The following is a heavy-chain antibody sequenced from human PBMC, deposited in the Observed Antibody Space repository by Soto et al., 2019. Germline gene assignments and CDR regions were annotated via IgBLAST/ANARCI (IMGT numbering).Heavy chain of an antibody. D-gene: IGHD5-12*01. CDR3: ARSPVEIGATSLYWFDS. CDR2: ISSSSTYI. CDR1: GFTFSSYS. Sequence: EVQLVESGGGLVKPGGSLRLSCAASGFTFSSYSMNWVRQAPGKGLEWVSSISSSSTYIYYADSVKGRFTISRDNAKNSLDRQMNSLRVEDTAVYYCARSPVEIGATSLYWFDSWGQGTLVTVSS. J-gene: IGHJ5*01. V-gene: IGHV3-21*01.